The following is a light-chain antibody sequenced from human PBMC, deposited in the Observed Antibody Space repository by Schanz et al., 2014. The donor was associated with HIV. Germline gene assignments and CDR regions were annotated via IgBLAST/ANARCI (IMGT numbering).Light chain of an antibody. J-gene: IGKJ1*01. CDR1: QSISSDY. CDR2: GAS. V-gene: IGKV3-20*01. CDR3: QQSGSSPQT. Sequence: PGERATLSCRTTQSISSDYLAWYQQRPGQPPRLLIYGASSRATGVPDRFGGSGSGTDFTLTITRLEPEDFAVYYCQQSGSSPQTFGQGTKVEVK.